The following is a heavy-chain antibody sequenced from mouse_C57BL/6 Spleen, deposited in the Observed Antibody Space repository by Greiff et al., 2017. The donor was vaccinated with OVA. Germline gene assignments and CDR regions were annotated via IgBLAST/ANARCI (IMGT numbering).Heavy chain of an antibody. CDR2: INHGSGGT. CDR1: GYAFTNYL. D-gene: IGHD1-1*01. CDR3: ARYYSSFDY. V-gene: IGHV1-54*01. Sequence: QVQLQQSGAELVRPGTSVKVSCKASGYAFTNYLIEWVKQRPGQGLEWIGVINHGSGGTKYNEKFKGKATLTADKSSSTAYMQLSSLTSEDSAVYFCARYYSSFDYWGKGTTLTVSS. J-gene: IGHJ2*01.